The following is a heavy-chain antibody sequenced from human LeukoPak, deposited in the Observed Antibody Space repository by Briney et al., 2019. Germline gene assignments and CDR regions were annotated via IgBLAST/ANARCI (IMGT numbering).Heavy chain of an antibody. CDR3: ARDQVPALAN. CDR2: IYSGGGT. CDR1: GFTVSGNY. D-gene: IGHD5-18*01. Sequence: RPGGSLRLSCAASGFTVSGNYMSWVRQAPGKGLEWVSIIYSGGGTYYADSVKGRFTISRDNSKNTLYLQMNSLRDEDTAVYYCARDQVPALANWGRGTLVTVSS. V-gene: IGHV3-66*01. J-gene: IGHJ4*02.